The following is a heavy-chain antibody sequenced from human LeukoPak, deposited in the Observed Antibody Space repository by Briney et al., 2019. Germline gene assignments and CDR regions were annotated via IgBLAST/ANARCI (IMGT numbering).Heavy chain of an antibody. Sequence: PSETLPLTCTVSGASIYGYYWGWIRQPPGEGLEWIGFITSGGRTSYNPPLKSRVPMSVDRSMNQFSLRLTFMTAADTALYYCARYRDGDRDISLDYWGQGSLVTVSS. CDR3: ARYRDGDRDISLDY. J-gene: IGHJ4*02. CDR1: GASIYGYY. V-gene: IGHV4-4*08. D-gene: IGHD2-21*02. CDR2: ITSGGRT.